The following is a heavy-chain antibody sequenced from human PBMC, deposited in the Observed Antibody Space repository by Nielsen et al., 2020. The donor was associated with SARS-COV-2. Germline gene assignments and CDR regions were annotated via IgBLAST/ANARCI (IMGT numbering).Heavy chain of an antibody. V-gene: IGHV3-21*01. CDR3: ASPGYCSSTSCYDYYYYGMDV. D-gene: IGHD2-2*03. CDR2: ISSSGSYI. Sequence: GESLKISCAASGFTFSSYSMNWVRQAPGKGLEWVSSISSSGSYIYYADSVKGRFTISRDNAKNSLYLQMNSLRAEDTAVYYCASPGYCSSTSCYDYYYYGMDVWGQGTTVTVSS. CDR1: GFTFSSYS. J-gene: IGHJ6*02.